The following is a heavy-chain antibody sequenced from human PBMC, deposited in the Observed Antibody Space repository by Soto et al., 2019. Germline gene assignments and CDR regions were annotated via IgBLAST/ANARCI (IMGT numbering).Heavy chain of an antibody. J-gene: IGHJ4*02. CDR1: GYTFTSYG. CDR2: ISAYNGNT. D-gene: IGHD4-17*01. V-gene: IGHV1-18*01. Sequence: ASVKVSCKASGYTFTSYGISWVRQAPGQGLEWMGWISAYNGNTKYAQKLQGRVTMTRDTSTSTVYMELSSLRSEDTAVYYCARGTRVTTCFAYGGKGPLVPAPS. CDR3: ARGTRVTTCFAY.